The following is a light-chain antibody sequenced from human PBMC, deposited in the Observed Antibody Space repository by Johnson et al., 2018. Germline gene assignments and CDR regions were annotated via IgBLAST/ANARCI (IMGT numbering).Light chain of an antibody. CDR3: GTWDSSLSSGNV. V-gene: IGLV1-51*02. Sequence: QSVLTQPPSVSAAPGQKVTISCSGSSSNIGNNYVSWYQQLPGTAPKLLIYENNKRPSGIPDRFSGSKSGTSATLGITGLQTGDEADYYCGTWDSSLSSGNVFGTCTKVPGL. CDR2: ENN. CDR1: SSNIGNNY. J-gene: IGLJ1*01.